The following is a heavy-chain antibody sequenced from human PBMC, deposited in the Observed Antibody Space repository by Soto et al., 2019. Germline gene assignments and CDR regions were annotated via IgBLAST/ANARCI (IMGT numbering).Heavy chain of an antibody. Sequence: EVQLLESGGGLVQPGGSLRLACAASGFTFNNYAMNWVRQAPGRGLEWVSIISPNGDSTYYADSVKGRFTISRVNSQNTVFLQMNSLRAEDTAIYFCAKVRLTDYLRYAPHLWGQGTLVTVSS. CDR1: GFTFNNYA. CDR2: ISPNGDST. J-gene: IGHJ3*01. V-gene: IGHV3-23*01. CDR3: AKVRLTDYLRYAPHL. D-gene: IGHD2-8*01.